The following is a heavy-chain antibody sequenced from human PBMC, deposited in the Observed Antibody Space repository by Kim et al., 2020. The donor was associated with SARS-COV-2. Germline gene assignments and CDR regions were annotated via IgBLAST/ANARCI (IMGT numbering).Heavy chain of an antibody. CDR2: ISGSGCST. Sequence: GGSLRLSCAASGFTFSSYAMSWVRQAPGKGLEWVSAISGSGCSTYYADSVKGRFTISRDNSKNTLYLQMNSLRAEDTAVYYCAKDLLWFGELLRGSGFDYWGQGTLVTVSS. V-gene: IGHV3-23*01. D-gene: IGHD3-10*01. CDR3: AKDLLWFGELLRGSGFDY. J-gene: IGHJ4*02. CDR1: GFTFSSYA.